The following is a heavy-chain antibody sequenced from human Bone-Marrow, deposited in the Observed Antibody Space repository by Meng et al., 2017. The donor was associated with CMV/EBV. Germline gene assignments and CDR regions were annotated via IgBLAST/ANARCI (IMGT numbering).Heavy chain of an antibody. V-gene: IGHV3-30*02. J-gene: IGHJ6*02. CDR3: ASPPLDWNLRYYYHYGMDV. CDR2: IRYDGSNK. Sequence: GGSLRLSCAASGFTFSSYGMHWVRQAPGKGLEWVAFIRYDGSNKYYADSVKGRFTISRDNSKNTLYLQMNSLRAEDTAVYYCASPPLDWNLRYYYHYGMDVWGQGTTVTVSS. CDR1: GFTFSSYG. D-gene: IGHD1-7*01.